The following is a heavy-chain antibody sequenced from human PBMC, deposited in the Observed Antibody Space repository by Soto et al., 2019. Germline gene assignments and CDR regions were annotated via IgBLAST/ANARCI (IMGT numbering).Heavy chain of an antibody. V-gene: IGHV3-23*01. J-gene: IGHJ4*02. Sequence: GGSLRLSCAASGFIFSTTAMTWVRQAPGKGLEWVSTISGSGVSTYYTDFVKGRFTISRDNSKNTLYLQMNSLRAEDTAVYFCAAVMGSDYDYVWGSLTFDDWGQGTLVTVSS. CDR2: ISGSGVST. CDR3: AAVMGSDYDYVWGSLTFDD. D-gene: IGHD3-16*01. CDR1: GFIFSTTA.